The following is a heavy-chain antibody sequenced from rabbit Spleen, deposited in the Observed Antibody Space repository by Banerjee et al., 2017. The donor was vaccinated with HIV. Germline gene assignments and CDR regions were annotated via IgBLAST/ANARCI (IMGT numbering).Heavy chain of an antibody. V-gene: IGHV1S47*01. J-gene: IGHJ6*01. D-gene: IGHD8-1*01. CDR2: IEPIFGNT. CDR3: ARDTGSSFSSYGMDL. CDR1: GFDFSSYG. Sequence: QQQLVESGGGLVQPGGSLKLSCKASGFDFSSYGVSWVRQAPGKGLEWIGYIEPIFGNTYYANWVNGRFTISSHNAQNTLYLQLTSLTAADTATYFCARDTGSSFSSYGMDLWGQGTLVTVS.